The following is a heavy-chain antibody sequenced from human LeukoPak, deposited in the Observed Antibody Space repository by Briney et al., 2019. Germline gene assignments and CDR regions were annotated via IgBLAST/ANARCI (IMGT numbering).Heavy chain of an antibody. J-gene: IGHJ4*02. V-gene: IGHV3-49*03. CDR3: TRDRGAYNLYDY. CDR1: GFTFGDYA. D-gene: IGHD1-1*01. CDR2: IRSKAYGETA. Sequence: GGSLRLSCTASGFTFGDYAMSWIRQAPGKGLEWVGFIRSKAYGETADYAASAKGRFTISRDDSKAIAYLQMNSLKTEDTAVYHCTRDRGAYNLYDYWGRGTLVTVSS.